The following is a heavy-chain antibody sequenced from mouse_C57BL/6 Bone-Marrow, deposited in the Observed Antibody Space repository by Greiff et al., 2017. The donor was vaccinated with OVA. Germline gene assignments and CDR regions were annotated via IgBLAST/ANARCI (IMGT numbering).Heavy chain of an antibody. J-gene: IGHJ3*01. V-gene: IGHV5-6*01. CDR1: GFTFSSYG. D-gene: IGHD2-3*01. CDR2: ISSGGSYN. Sequence: EVKLVESGGDLVKPGGSLKLSCAASGFTFSSYGMSWVRQTPDKRLEWVATISSGGSYNYYPDSVKGRFTISRDNAKNTLYLQMSSLKSEDTAMDYCARHRGLLARFAYWGQGTLVTVSA. CDR3: ARHRGLLARFAY.